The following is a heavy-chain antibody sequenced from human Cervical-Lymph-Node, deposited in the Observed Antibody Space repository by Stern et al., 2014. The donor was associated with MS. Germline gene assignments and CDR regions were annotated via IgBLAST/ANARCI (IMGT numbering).Heavy chain of an antibody. Sequence: VQLVQSGAEARAPGASMKVSCKASGYIFTGYYLHWVRQAPGQGLEWLGWVNPNSGGTNYAQNFQGRVTMTRDTSISTAYMELRWLGSADTAVYYCARGSGTAYDLRGDYWGQGTLVTVSS. V-gene: IGHV1-2*02. J-gene: IGHJ4*01. CDR2: VNPNSGGT. CDR3: ARGSGTAYDLRGDY. D-gene: IGHD3-3*01. CDR1: GYIFTGYY.